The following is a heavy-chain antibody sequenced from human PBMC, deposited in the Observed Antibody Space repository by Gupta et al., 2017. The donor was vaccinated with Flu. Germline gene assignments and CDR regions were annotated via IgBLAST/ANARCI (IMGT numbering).Heavy chain of an antibody. CDR3: ARDCQCSSATCHGWFDP. J-gene: IGHJ5*02. CDR2: ISNDGSEE. V-gene: IGHV3-30-3*01. Sequence: PGKGLEWVSVISNDGSEEYYADSVEGRFTISRDNSNNSLYLQMNSRKTEDTAVYFCARDCQCSSATCHGWFDPWGQGTLVTVSS. D-gene: IGHD2-2*01.